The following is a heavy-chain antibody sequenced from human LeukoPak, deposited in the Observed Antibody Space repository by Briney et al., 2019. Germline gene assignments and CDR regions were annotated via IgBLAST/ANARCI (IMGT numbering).Heavy chain of an antibody. J-gene: IGHJ5*02. CDR2: ISDSGGST. D-gene: IGHD6-19*01. CDR1: GFTFSNYD. Sequence: GGSLRLSCAASGFTFSNYDMSWVRQAPGKGLEWVPSISDSGGSTYYADSVKGRFTISRDNSKNTLYLQMTNLRAADTAVYYCAKDLSRAVAADWFDPWDQGSLVTVSS. V-gene: IGHV3-23*01. CDR3: AKDLSRAVAADWFDP.